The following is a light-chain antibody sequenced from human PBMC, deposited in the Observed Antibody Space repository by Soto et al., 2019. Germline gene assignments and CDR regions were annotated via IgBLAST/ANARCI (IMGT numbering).Light chain of an antibody. V-gene: IGKV3-11*01. J-gene: IGKJ4*01. CDR2: DAS. Sequence: EIVLTQSPATLSLSPGERATLSCRASQSISTYLAWHQQKPGQAPRLLIYDASYRATGIPARFSGSGSGTDFPLPIRGLEPEDSAFYYGQNRGYWPRGAAFGGGPKVEIK. CDR1: QSISTY. CDR3: QNRGYWPRGAA.